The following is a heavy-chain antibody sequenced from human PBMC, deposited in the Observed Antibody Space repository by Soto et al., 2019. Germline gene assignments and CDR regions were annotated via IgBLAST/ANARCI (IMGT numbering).Heavy chain of an antibody. Sequence: QVEMVQSGAEVKQPGASVRVSCKASGNTHTIYFIHWLRQAPGQGLEWMGWINSVSGGANYAPSYQGSVSMTSDRSYATAFMDLSGLRRDDTAVYYCARGGSYYAQWGHGTLETVSS. CDR2: INSVSGGA. V-gene: IGHV1-2*02. J-gene: IGHJ4*01. CDR1: GNTHTIYF. D-gene: IGHD3-10*01. CDR3: ARGGSYYAQ.